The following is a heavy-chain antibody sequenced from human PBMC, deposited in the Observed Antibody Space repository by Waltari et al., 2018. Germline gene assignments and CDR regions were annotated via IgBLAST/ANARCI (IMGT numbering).Heavy chain of an antibody. D-gene: IGHD6-19*01. J-gene: IGHJ4*02. V-gene: IGHV3-15*01. CDR3: STDSIGVAVDY. CDR1: GLTFRDAG. Sequence: EVQLVESGGGLVKPGGSLRLSCAASGLTFRDAGMSWVRQAPGKGLEWVGRVKSTTEGGTTDYAAPVKGRFTISRDDSKNTLYVQMNSLKNEDTAVYYCSTDSIGVAVDYWGQGTLVTVSS. CDR2: VKSTTEGGTT.